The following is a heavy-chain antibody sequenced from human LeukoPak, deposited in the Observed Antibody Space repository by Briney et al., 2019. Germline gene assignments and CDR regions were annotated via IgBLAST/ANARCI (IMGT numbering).Heavy chain of an antibody. CDR2: IYYSGST. CDR1: GGSISSGDYY. Sequence: KPSQTLSLTCTVSGGSISSGDYYWSWIRQPPGKGLEWIGYIYYSGSTYYNPSLKSRVTISVDTSKDQFSLKLSSVTAADTAVYYCAKDVSYDYVWGSVPSPIFDYWGQGTLVTVSS. D-gene: IGHD3-16*01. J-gene: IGHJ4*02. CDR3: AKDVSYDYVWGSVPSPIFDY. V-gene: IGHV4-30-4*01.